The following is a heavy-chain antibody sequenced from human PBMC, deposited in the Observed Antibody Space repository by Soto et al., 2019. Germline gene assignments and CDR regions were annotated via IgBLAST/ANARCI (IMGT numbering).Heavy chain of an antibody. CDR3: AQSTSSEIAILDT. Sequence: ASVKVSCKASGYTFTSYDINWVRQATGQGLEWMGWMNPNSGNTGYAQKFQGRVTITADESTTTAYMELTSLISEDTAVYYCAQSTSSEIAILDTWGQGTLVTVSS. CDR2: MNPNSGNT. CDR1: GYTFTSYD. J-gene: IGHJ5*02. D-gene: IGHD6-6*01. V-gene: IGHV1-8*01.